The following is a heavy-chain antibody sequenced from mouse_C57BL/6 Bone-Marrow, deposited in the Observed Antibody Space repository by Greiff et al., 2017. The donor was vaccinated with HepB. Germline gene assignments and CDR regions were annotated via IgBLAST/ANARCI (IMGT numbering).Heavy chain of an antibody. D-gene: IGHD1-1*01. CDR2: ISGGGGNT. V-gene: IGHV5-9*01. CDR3: ARQGNYYGSSPDY. Sequence: EVQLQESGGGLVKPGGSLKLSCAASGFTFSSYTMSWVRQTPEKRLEWVATISGGGGNTYYPDSVKGRFTISRDNAKNTLYLQMSSLRSEDTALYYCARQGNYYGSSPDYWGQGTTLTVSS. J-gene: IGHJ2*01. CDR1: GFTFSSYT.